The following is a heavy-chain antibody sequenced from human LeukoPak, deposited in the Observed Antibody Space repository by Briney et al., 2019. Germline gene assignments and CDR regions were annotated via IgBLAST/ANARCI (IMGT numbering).Heavy chain of an antibody. J-gene: IGHJ3*02. CDR1: GGSISSHY. V-gene: IGHV4-59*11. CDR2: IYYSGST. Sequence: SETLSLTCTVSGGSISSHYWSWIRQPPGKGLEWIGYIYYSGSTNYNPSLKSRVTISVVTSKNQFSLKLSSVTAADTAVYYCARGGLYYYDSSGYYAFDIWGQGTMVTVSS. D-gene: IGHD3-22*01. CDR3: ARGGLYYYDSSGYYAFDI.